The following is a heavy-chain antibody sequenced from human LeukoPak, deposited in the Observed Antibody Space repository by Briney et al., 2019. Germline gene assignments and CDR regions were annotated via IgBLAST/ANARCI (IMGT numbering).Heavy chain of an antibody. CDR1: GFTFRDYT. D-gene: IGHD3-10*01. Sequence: GGSLRLSCAASGFTFRDYTMNWVRQAPGKGLEWISSVSGTSSYIFYTDSLKGRFTISRDNAKNSLYLQMNSLRAEDTAVYYCARGNNWSGSGTSYYFGDWGQRALVTVSS. V-gene: IGHV3-21*01. CDR3: ARGNNWSGSGTSYYFGD. CDR2: VSGTSSYI. J-gene: IGHJ4*02.